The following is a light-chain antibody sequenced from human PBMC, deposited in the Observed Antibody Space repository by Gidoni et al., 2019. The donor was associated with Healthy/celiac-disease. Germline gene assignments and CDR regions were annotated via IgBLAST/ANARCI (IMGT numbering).Light chain of an antibody. CDR3: QQYNNWPRT. CDR2: GAS. CDR1: QSVSSN. V-gene: IGKV3-15*01. Sequence: RVMTQSPATLSVSPGERATLSCRASQSVSSNLAWYQQKPGQAPRLLIYGASTRATGVPARFSGSGSGTEFTLTISSLQSEDFAVYYCQQYNNWPRTFGQGTKLEIK. J-gene: IGKJ1*01.